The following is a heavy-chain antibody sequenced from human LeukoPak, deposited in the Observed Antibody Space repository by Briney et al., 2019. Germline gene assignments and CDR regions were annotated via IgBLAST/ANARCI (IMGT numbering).Heavy chain of an antibody. V-gene: IGHV3-66*01. CDR1: EFSVGSNY. CDR2: IYSGGST. CDR3: ARDIQYFDY. J-gene: IGHJ4*02. Sequence: GGSLRLSCAASEFSVGSNYMTWVRQAPGKGLEWVSFIYSGGSTYYADSVKGRFIISRDNSKNTLYLQMNSLRAEDTAVYYCARDIQYFDYWGQGTLVTVSS.